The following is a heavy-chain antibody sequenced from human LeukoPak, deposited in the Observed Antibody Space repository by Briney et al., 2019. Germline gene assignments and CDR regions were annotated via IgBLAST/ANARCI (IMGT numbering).Heavy chain of an antibody. CDR1: GFTFSSYP. J-gene: IGHJ4*02. V-gene: IGHV3-23*01. Sequence: GGSLRLSCAASGFTFSSYPMGSGRQAPGKGLEWVSPIRGGGTGTYYADSVQGRFTISRDNSQNTLYLQMNSLRAEDTALYYCAKPEYSSSWPNYYFDSWGQGTLVTVSS. D-gene: IGHD6-13*01. CDR2: IRGGGTGT. CDR3: AKPEYSSSWPNYYFDS.